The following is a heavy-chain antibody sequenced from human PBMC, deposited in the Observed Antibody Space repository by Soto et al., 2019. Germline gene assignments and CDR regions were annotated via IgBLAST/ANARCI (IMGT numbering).Heavy chain of an antibody. CDR1: GFSLSTSGVA. J-gene: IGHJ3*02. Sequence: SGPTLVTPTQILTLTCTCSGFSLSTSGVAVGWIRQPPGKALEWPALNYWDDDKRYSPTLKSRLTIPKDTANNQVVLTMTNMDPVDTATYYCAPRLNTLVRIAVADTALDAFDIWAEATMVTV. CDR2: NYWDDDK. D-gene: IGHD6-19*01. V-gene: IGHV2-5*02. CDR3: APRLNTLVRIAVADTALDAFDI.